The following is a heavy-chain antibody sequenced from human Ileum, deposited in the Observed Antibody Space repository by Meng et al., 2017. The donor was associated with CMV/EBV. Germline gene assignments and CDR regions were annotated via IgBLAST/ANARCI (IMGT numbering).Heavy chain of an antibody. CDR3: ARRRGRNDFDI. J-gene: IGHJ3*02. CDR2: INHSGST. D-gene: IGHD3-10*01. CDR1: GGSFSGYY. V-gene: IGHV4-34*01. Sequence: SDTLSLTFAVYGGSFSGYYWSWIRQPPGKGLEWIGEINHSGSTNYNPSLKSRVTISVDTSKNQFSLKLSSVTAADTAVYYCARRRGRNDFDIWGQGTMVTVSS.